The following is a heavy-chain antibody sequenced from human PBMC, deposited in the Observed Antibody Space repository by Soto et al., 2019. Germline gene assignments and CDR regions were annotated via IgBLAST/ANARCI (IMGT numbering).Heavy chain of an antibody. V-gene: IGHV5-51*01. D-gene: IGHD2-8*01. Sequence: GESLKISCKGSGYSFTSDWIGWVRQMPVKGLEWMGIIYPGDSDTRYSPSFQGQVTISADKSISTAYLQWSSLKASDTAMYYCARQRLGYCTNGVCYKQFDPWGQGTLVTVSS. CDR1: GYSFTSDW. CDR2: IYPGDSDT. J-gene: IGHJ5*02. CDR3: ARQRLGYCTNGVCYKQFDP.